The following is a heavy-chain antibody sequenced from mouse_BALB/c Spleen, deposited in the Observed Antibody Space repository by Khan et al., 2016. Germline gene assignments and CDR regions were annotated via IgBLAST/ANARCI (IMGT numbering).Heavy chain of an antibody. CDR3: ARWLGAMVY. CDR1: GYSITSDYA. J-gene: IGHJ4*01. V-gene: IGHV3-2*02. Sequence: EVQLQEPRPRLVKPSQSLSFICTVTGYSITSDYAGNWTRQFPGNKLEWTGYTRYSGTTTYNSSFKSRISITRDTSKNQFFLELNSVTIEDTATYYCARWLGAMVYWGRGASGTGTS. CDR2: TRYSGTT. D-gene: IGHD2-2*01.